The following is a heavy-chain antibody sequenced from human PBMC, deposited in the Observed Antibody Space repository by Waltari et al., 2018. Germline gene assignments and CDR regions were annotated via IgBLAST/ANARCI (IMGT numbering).Heavy chain of an antibody. CDR1: GFTIRGPR. Sequence: EVQVVETGGGLVQPGGTLRPPCTPAGFTIRGPRMHWVRQAPGKGLVWVSRINADGGGTSYADSVKGRFTISRDNAKSTLYLQMNSLGVKDTAVYYCVRSPYASGARMDVWGQGTTVTVSS. J-gene: IGHJ6*02. CDR3: VRSPYASGARMDV. CDR2: INADGGGT. V-gene: IGHV3-74*01. D-gene: IGHD3-10*01.